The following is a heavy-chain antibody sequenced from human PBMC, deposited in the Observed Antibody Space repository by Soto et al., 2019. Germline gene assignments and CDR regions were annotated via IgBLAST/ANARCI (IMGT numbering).Heavy chain of an antibody. CDR3: ARDCQDIVLVRGGCWFDP. Sequence: QVQLVQSGAEVKKPGASVKVSCKASGSTFTSYGISWVRQAPGQVLEWMGWSSAYNGNTNYAQKLQGRVTMTTDTYTGTAYMELRSLISEDTAVYYCARDCQDIVLVRGGCWFDPWGQGTLVTVSS. D-gene: IGHD2-2*01. V-gene: IGHV1-18*01. J-gene: IGHJ5*02. CDR1: GSTFTSYG. CDR2: SSAYNGNT.